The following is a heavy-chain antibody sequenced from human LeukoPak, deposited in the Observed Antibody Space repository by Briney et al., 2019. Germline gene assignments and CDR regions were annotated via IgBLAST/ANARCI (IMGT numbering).Heavy chain of an antibody. Sequence: SGGSLRLSCAASGFTFSSNYMSWVRQAPGKGLEWVSVIYSGGSTYYADSVKGRFTISRDNSKNTLYLQMNSLRAEDTAVYYCARQNYGDYGGDFDYWGQGTLVTVSS. CDR2: IYSGGST. CDR1: GFTFSSNY. CDR3: ARQNYGDYGGDFDY. D-gene: IGHD4-17*01. J-gene: IGHJ4*02. V-gene: IGHV3-53*01.